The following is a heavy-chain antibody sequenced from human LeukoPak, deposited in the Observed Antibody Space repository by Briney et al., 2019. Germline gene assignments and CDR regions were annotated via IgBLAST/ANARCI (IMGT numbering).Heavy chain of an antibody. CDR2: INHSGST. CDR3: GRLGGRRLRYFDWSPKY. Sequence: PETLSLTCAVYGGSFSGYYWSWIRQPPGKGLEWIGEINHSGSTNYNPSLKSRVTISVDTSKNQFSLELSSVTAADTAVYYCGRLGGRRLRYFDWSPKYWGQGTLVTVSS. V-gene: IGHV4-34*01. CDR1: GGSFSGYY. D-gene: IGHD3-9*01. J-gene: IGHJ4*02.